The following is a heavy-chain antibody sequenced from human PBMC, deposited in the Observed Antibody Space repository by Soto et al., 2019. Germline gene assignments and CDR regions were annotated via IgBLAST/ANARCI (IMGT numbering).Heavy chain of an antibody. CDR2: INPNSGGT. V-gene: IGHV1-2*04. Sequence: ASVKVSCKASGYTFTGYYMHWVRQAPGQGLEWMGWINPNSGGTNYAQKFQGWVTMTRDTSISTAYMELSRLRSDDTAVYYCARDSVGRAGTTPNCFDPWGQGTLVTVSS. CDR3: ARDSVGRAGTTPNCFDP. J-gene: IGHJ5*02. D-gene: IGHD1-1*01. CDR1: GYTFTGYY.